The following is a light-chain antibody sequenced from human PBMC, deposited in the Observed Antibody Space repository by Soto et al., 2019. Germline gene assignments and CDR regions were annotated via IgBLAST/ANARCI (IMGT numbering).Light chain of an antibody. Sequence: DIQVTQSPSSVSASVGDRVTITCRASQDIKNWLAWYQQKPGKAPKFLIYTTSNLQSGVPSRFSGSGSGTDFTLTISSLQPEDFASYYCQQANSFPLTFGGGTKVEIK. V-gene: IGKV1D-12*01. CDR1: QDIKNW. CDR2: TTS. J-gene: IGKJ4*01. CDR3: QQANSFPLT.